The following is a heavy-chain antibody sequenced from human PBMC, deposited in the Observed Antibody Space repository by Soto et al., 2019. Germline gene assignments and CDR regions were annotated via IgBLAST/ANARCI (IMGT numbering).Heavy chain of an antibody. D-gene: IGHD7-27*01. V-gene: IGHV1-18*01. J-gene: IGHJ4*02. CDR1: GYIFTTYG. Sequence: ASVKVSCKASGYIFTTYGIIWVRQAPGQGLEWMGWISAHNGNTKYAQKLQGRVIMTTDTSTSTAYMELRSLRSDDTAVYYCARNWGGWEFTGGKFDSWGQGTLVTVSS. CDR3: ARNWGGWEFTGGKFDS. CDR2: ISAHNGNT.